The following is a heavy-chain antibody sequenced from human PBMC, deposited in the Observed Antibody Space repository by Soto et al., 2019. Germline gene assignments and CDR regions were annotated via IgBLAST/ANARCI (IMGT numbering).Heavy chain of an antibody. CDR2: VSVSGGTT. Sequence: GGSLRLSCAASGFMFNNYAMSWVRQAPGKGLEWVSTVSVSGGTTFYADSLKGRFTISRDNSKKTVYLQMNRLRADDTAIYYCAKGLYYYDSSGYRLFDYWGQGTLVTVSS. CDR3: AKGLYYYDSSGYRLFDY. D-gene: IGHD3-22*01. CDR1: GFMFNNYA. V-gene: IGHV3-23*01. J-gene: IGHJ4*02.